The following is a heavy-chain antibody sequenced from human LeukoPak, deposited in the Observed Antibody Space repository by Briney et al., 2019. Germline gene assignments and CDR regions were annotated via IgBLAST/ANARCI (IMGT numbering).Heavy chain of an antibody. Sequence: GASVKVSCKASGGTFSSYAISWVRQAPGQGLEWMGGIIPIFGTANYAQKFQGRVTITTDESTSTAYMELSSLRSEDTAVYYCARDLMRGFDPWGQGTLVTVSS. D-gene: IGHD3-16*01. J-gene: IGHJ5*02. CDR1: GGTFSSYA. CDR2: IIPIFGTA. V-gene: IGHV1-69*05. CDR3: ARDLMRGFDP.